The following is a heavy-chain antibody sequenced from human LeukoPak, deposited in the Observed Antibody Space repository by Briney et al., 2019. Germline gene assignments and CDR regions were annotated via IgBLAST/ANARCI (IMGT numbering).Heavy chain of an antibody. Sequence: ASVKVSCKASGGTFSSYAISWVRQAPGQRLEWMGRIIPIFGIANYAQKFQGRVTITADKSTSTAYMELSSLRSEDTAVYYCARDHQRIVVVPASDPAFYGMDVWGQGTTVTVSS. CDR2: IIPIFGIA. J-gene: IGHJ6*02. CDR3: ARDHQRIVVVPASDPAFYGMDV. V-gene: IGHV1-69*04. CDR1: GGTFSSYA. D-gene: IGHD2-2*01.